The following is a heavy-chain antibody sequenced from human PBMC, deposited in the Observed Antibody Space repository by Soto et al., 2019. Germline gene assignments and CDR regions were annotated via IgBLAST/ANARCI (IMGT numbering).Heavy chain of an antibody. CDR2: ISGSSTSI. Sequence: GGSLRLSCAASGFTLSNYNMNWVRQAPGKGLEWVSSISGSSTSIYYADSVDGRFTISRDNAENSLYLQMNSLRAEDTAVYYCARDGVPGDYGSFSFDPWGQGTLVTVSS. V-gene: IGHV3-21*01. D-gene: IGHD4-17*01. CDR3: ARDGVPGDYGSFSFDP. CDR1: GFTLSNYN. J-gene: IGHJ5*02.